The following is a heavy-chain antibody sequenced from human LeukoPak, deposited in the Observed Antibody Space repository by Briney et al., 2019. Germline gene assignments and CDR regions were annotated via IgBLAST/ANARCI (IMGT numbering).Heavy chain of an antibody. CDR1: GDSVSSNTPA. Sequence: SQTLSLTCAISGDSVSSNTPAWNWIRQSPSRGLEWLGRTYYRSKWYNDYAVSVRSRITINPDTAKNQFSLQLNSVTPEDTAVYYCARLQRGAFDYWGQGTLVTVSS. J-gene: IGHJ4*02. V-gene: IGHV6-1*01. CDR3: ARLQRGAFDY. CDR2: TYYRSKWYN.